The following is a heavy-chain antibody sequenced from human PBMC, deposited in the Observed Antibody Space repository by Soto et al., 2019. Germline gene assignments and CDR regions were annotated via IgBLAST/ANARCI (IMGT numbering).Heavy chain of an antibody. Sequence: VKVSCKASGGTFSSYIISWVRQAPGQGLEWMGRIIPILGIANYAQKFQGRVTITADKSTSTAYMELSSLRSEDTAVYYCARERASSPGFDYWGQGTLVTVSS. J-gene: IGHJ4*02. D-gene: IGHD6-13*01. CDR3: ARERASSPGFDY. CDR2: IIPILGIA. CDR1: GGTFSSYI. V-gene: IGHV1-69*10.